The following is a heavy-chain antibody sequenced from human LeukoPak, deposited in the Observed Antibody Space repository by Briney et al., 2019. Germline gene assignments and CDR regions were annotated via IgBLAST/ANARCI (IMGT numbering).Heavy chain of an antibody. CDR2: IKQDGSER. CDR3: ARQYISGQWYFDY. D-gene: IGHD5-18*01. Sequence: QPGGSLRLSCTGSGFVYSAFWMSWVRQVPGKGLEWVANIKQDGSERYYVDSVNGRFTISRDNAKNTVFLQMDSLRVEDTAVYYCARQYISGQWYFDYWGQGTLVTVSS. CDR1: GFVYSAFW. J-gene: IGHJ4*02. V-gene: IGHV3-7*01.